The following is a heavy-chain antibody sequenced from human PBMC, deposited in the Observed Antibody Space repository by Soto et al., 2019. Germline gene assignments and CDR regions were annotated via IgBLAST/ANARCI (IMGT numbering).Heavy chain of an antibody. V-gene: IGHV4-31*03. CDR1: GGSISSGGYY. CDR3: ARGNYGDYPYIDY. D-gene: IGHD4-17*01. J-gene: IGHJ4*02. CDR2: IYYSGST. Sequence: QVQLQESGPGLVKPSQTLSLTCTVSGGSISSGGYYWSWIRQHPGKGLEWIGYIYYSGSTYYKPSLKSRVTISVDTSKNQFSLKLSSVTAADTAVYYCARGNYGDYPYIDYWGQGTLVTVSS.